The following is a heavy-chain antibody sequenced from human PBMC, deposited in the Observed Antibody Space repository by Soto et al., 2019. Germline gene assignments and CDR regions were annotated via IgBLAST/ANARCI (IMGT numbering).Heavy chain of an antibody. Sequence: GGSLRLSCAASGFTFSNAWMNWVRQAPGKGLEWVGRIKSKTDGGTTDYAAPVKGRFTISRDDSKNKLYLQMNSLKTEDTAVYYCTTDKVVTMVRGVIITPHIGYYYYGMDVWGQGTTGTVSS. CDR1: GFTFSNAW. D-gene: IGHD3-10*01. CDR2: IKSKTDGGTT. CDR3: TTDKVVTMVRGVIITPHIGYYYYGMDV. V-gene: IGHV3-15*07. J-gene: IGHJ6*02.